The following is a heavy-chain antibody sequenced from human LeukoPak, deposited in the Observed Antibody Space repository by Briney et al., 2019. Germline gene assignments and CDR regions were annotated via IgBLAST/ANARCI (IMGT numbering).Heavy chain of an antibody. V-gene: IGHV4-4*02. CDR1: GDSINSLDL. J-gene: IGHJ4*02. CDR2: MYLSGTT. Sequence: SGTLSLTCTVSGDSINSLDLWSWVRQPPGKGLEWIGEMYLSGTTHSNPSVKSQVTISIDESKNQFFLNLSSVTAADTAVYYCAGLVGRYSSGLYYYYFDYWGQGTLVTVSS. CDR3: AGLVGRYSSGLYYYYFDY. D-gene: IGHD3-22*01.